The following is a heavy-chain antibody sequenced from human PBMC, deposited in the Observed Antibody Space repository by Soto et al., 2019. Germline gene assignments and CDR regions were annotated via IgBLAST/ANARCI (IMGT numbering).Heavy chain of an antibody. J-gene: IGHJ4*02. V-gene: IGHV4-39*01. CDR1: GGSITTTSFY. D-gene: IGHD3-22*01. CDR3: VRPVGGSSGYIGY. CDR2: IYYKGSST. Sequence: SETLSLTCSVSGGSITTTSFYWGWIRQPPGKGLEWIGNIYYKGSSTSYNASFKSRVTISLDTSKNQFSLKLSSVTAADTAVYYCVRPVGGSSGYIGYWGQGTLVTVSS.